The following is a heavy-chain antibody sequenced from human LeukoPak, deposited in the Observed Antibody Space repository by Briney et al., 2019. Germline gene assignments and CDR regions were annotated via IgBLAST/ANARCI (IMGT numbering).Heavy chain of an antibody. V-gene: IGHV3-7*01. J-gene: IGHJ4*02. D-gene: IGHD2-2*01. CDR1: GFTFTKNW. CDR3: ARGLDCRSTSCYLDN. CDR2: IKKDGSEK. Sequence: GGSLRLSCAAYGFTFTKNWMTWDRQAPGKGLEWVANIKKDGSEKFYVDSVKGRFTISRDNAKNSLDLQRNGLGAEDTAVYYCARGLDCRSTSCYLDNWGQGTLVTVSS.